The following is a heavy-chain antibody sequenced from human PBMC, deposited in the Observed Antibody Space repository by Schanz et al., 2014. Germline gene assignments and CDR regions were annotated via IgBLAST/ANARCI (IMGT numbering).Heavy chain of an antibody. D-gene: IGHD6-13*01. CDR1: GGTFNSYT. CDR2: IIPILGIA. J-gene: IGHJ4*02. CDR3: ASSGAGYSSSWDFDY. Sequence: QVQLVQSGAEVKKPGSSMKVSCKASGGTFNSYTINWVRQAPGQGLEWMGRIIPILGIANYAQKFQGRVTITADKSTFTAYMDVSSLRSEDTAVYYCASSGAGYSSSWDFDYGGQGTRVTVSS. V-gene: IGHV1-69*02.